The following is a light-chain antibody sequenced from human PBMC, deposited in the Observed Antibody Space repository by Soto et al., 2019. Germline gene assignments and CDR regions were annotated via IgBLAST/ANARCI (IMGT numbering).Light chain of an antibody. CDR1: QTIRSNY. Sequence: EIVLTQSPGTLSLSPGERATLSCRAIQTIRSNYLAWYQQRPGQAPRLLIYDASNRATDIPDRFSGSGSGTDFTLTISRLEPEDFALYYCQQYGSSHHTFGQGTRLEIK. CDR3: QQYGSSHHT. CDR2: DAS. V-gene: IGKV3-20*01. J-gene: IGKJ5*01.